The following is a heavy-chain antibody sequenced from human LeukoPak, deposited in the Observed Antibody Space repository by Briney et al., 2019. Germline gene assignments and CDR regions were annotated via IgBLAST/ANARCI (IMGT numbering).Heavy chain of an antibody. D-gene: IGHD1-1*01. CDR2: MYTSGST. V-gene: IGHV4-4*07. Sequence: PSETLSLTCTVSGVSISSYYWSWVRQPAGKGMGWVGRMYTSGSTNYNPSLKSPVTMSVDTSKNQFSLKLSSVTAADTAVYYCARDLEYWGQGTLVTVSS. J-gene: IGHJ4*02. CDR1: GVSISSYY. CDR3: ARDLEY.